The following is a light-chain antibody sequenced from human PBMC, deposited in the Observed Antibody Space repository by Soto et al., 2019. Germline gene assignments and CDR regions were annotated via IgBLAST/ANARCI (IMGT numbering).Light chain of an antibody. CDR1: QIVSSNF. CDR2: GAS. CDR3: RQYGNSPQT. V-gene: IGKV3-20*01. J-gene: IGKJ1*01. Sequence: VLTQSPGTVSLSPGERATLSCRASQIVSSNFLAWYQQKPGQAPRLLIYGASDRATGIPDRFTGSGSGTDFTLTISRLEPEDFAVYYCRQYGNSPQTFGQGTKVEIK.